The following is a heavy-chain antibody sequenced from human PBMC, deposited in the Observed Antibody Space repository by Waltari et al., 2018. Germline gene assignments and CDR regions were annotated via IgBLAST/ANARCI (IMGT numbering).Heavy chain of an antibody. V-gene: IGHV1-8*01. CDR1: GYSFTNYD. Sequence: QVQLVQSGAEVKKSGASVKVSCKASGYSFTNYDSNWVRQGTGQGLEWMGWMSPNSGQTAYAQKLQGRVTLTTNNSTSTAYLELSSLRSEDTAVYYCARMRVDDGMDVWGQGTTVTVSS. CDR3: ARMRVDDGMDV. D-gene: IGHD3-9*01. CDR2: MSPNSGQT. J-gene: IGHJ6*02.